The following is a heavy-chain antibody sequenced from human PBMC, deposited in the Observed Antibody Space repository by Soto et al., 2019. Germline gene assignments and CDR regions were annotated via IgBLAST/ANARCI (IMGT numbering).Heavy chain of an antibody. CDR1: GGTFSSYA. J-gene: IGHJ3*02. Sequence: EASVKVSCKASGGTFSSYAISWVRQAPGQGLEWMGGIIPIFGTANYAQKFQGRVTITADESTSTAYMELSSLRSEDMAVYYCARGGLVGVVVTAIQTDAFDIWGQGTMVTV. CDR2: IIPIFGTA. CDR3: ARGGLVGVVVTAIQTDAFDI. V-gene: IGHV1-69*13. D-gene: IGHD2-21*02.